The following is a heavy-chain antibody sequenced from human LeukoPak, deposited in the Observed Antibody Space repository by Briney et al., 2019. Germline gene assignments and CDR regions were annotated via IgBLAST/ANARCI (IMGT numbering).Heavy chain of an antibody. V-gene: IGHV4-34*01. D-gene: IGHD1-1*01. Sequence: PSETLSLTCAVYGGSLSGYYWSWIRQPPGKGLEWIGEINHSGSTNYNPSLKSRVTISVDTSKNQFSLKLSSVTAADTAVYYCARGVRNWNDDNYYYYMDVWGKGTTVTVSS. CDR2: INHSGST. CDR3: ARGVRNWNDDNYYYYMDV. J-gene: IGHJ6*03. CDR1: GGSLSGYY.